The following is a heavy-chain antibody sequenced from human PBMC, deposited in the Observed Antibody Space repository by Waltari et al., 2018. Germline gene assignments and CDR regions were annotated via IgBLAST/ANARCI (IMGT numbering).Heavy chain of an antibody. CDR2: IIPIYGTA. CDR3: ARNGVTTVTTGLNYGMDV. D-gene: IGHD4-4*01. Sequence: QVQLVQSGAEVKKPGSSVKVSCKASGGTFSSYAISWVRQAPGQGLEGMGGIIPIYGTANYAQKFQGRVTITADESTSTAYMELSSLRSEDTAVYYCARNGVTTVTTGLNYGMDVWGQGTTVTVSS. CDR1: GGTFSSYA. V-gene: IGHV1-69*01. J-gene: IGHJ6*02.